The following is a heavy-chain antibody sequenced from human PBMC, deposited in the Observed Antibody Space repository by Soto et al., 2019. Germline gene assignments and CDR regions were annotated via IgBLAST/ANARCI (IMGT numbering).Heavy chain of an antibody. Sequence: QITLKESGPTLVKPTQTLTLTCTFSGFSLSTSGVAVGWIRQAPRKAPEWLAFIFWDDDKRYSPSLENRLTIPKDNSKNQVALTMTNMDPVETPTYCCARIFDIWSGYYFSYWGRGTLVTVSS. CDR1: GFSLSTSGVA. V-gene: IGHV2-5*02. D-gene: IGHD3-3*01. CDR3: ARIFDIWSGYYFSY. J-gene: IGHJ4*02. CDR2: IFWDDDK.